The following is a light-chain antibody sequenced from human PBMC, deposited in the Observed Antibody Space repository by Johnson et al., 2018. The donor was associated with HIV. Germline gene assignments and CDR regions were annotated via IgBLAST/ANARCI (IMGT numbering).Light chain of an antibody. V-gene: IGLV1-51*02. CDR3: GTWDSSLSAGV. J-gene: IGLJ1*01. CDR1: SSNIGNNY. CDR2: ENN. Sequence: QAVLTQPPSVSAAPGQKVTISCSGSSSNIGNNYVFWYQHLPGAAPKLLIYENNKRPSGIPDRFSGSKSGTSATLGITGLQTGDEAEYYCGTWDSSLSAGVFGTGTKVTVL.